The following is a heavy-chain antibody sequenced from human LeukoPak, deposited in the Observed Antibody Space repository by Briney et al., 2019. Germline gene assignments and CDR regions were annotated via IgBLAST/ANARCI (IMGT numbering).Heavy chain of an antibody. CDR3: ARGGRERYSSGWTDAFDI. V-gene: IGHV1-46*01. CDR2: INPSGGST. J-gene: IGHJ3*02. Sequence: ASVKVSCKASGYSFTSYYIHWVRQAPGQGLEWMGIINPSGGSTSYAQKFQGRVTMTRDTSTSTVYMELSSLSSEDTAVYYCARGGRERYSSGWTDAFDIWGQGTMVTVSS. CDR1: GYSFTSYY. D-gene: IGHD6-19*01.